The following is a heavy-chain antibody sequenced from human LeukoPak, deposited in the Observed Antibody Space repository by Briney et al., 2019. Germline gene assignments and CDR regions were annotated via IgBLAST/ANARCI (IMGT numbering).Heavy chain of an antibody. J-gene: IGHJ3*02. D-gene: IGHD3-3*01. CDR3: AKTYYDFWSGSLVDAFDI. V-gene: IGHV1-46*01. CDR2: INPSGGST. CDR1: GCTFTSYY. Sequence: ASVKVSCKASGCTFTSYYMHWVRQAPGQGLEWMGIINPSGGSTSYAQKFQGRVTMTRDTSTSTVYMELSSLRSEDTAVYYCAKTYYDFWSGSLVDAFDIWGQGTMVTVSS.